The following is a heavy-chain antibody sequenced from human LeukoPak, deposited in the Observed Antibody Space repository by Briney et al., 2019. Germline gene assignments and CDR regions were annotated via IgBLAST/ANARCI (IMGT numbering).Heavy chain of an antibody. J-gene: IGHJ4*02. V-gene: IGHV3-23*01. CDR3: AKGLSPYGSGSYLY. D-gene: IGHD3-10*01. Sequence: GGSLRLSCAASGFTFSSYAMSWVRQAPGKGLEWVSAISGSGGSTYYADSVKGRFTISRDNSKNTLYLQMNSLRAEDTAVYYCAKGLSPYGSGSYLYWGQGTLVTVSS. CDR1: GFTFSSYA. CDR2: ISGSGGST.